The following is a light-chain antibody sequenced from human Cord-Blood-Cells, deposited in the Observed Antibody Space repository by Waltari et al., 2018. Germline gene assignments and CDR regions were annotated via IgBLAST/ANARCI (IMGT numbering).Light chain of an antibody. CDR1: SSAVGGYNY. CDR3: SSYTSSSTYV. CDR2: DVS. J-gene: IGLJ1*01. V-gene: IGLV2-14*01. Sequence: QSALTQPASVSGSPGQSITISCTGTSSAVGGYNYVSWYQQHPGKAPKLMIYDVSNRPSGVSNRFSGCKSGNTASLTISGLQAEDEADYYCSSYTSSSTYVFGTGTKVTVL.